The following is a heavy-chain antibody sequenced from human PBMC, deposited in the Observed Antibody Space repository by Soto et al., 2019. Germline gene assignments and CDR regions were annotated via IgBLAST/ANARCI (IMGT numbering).Heavy chain of an antibody. D-gene: IGHD2-2*02. V-gene: IGHV1-8*01. CDR2: MNPNSGNT. Sequence: GASVKVSCKASGYTFTSYDINWVRQATGQGLEWMGWMNPNSGNTGYAQKFQGRVTMTRNTSISTAYMELSSLRSEDTAVYYCARGSLDENQLLYNWFDPWGQGTLVTVSS. J-gene: IGHJ5*02. CDR3: ARGSLDENQLLYNWFDP. CDR1: GYTFTSYD.